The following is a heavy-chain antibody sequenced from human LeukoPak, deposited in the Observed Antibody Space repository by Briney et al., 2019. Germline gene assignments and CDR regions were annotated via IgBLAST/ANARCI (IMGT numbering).Heavy chain of an antibody. D-gene: IGHD3-22*01. Sequence: SETLSLTCTVSGGSISSSSYYWGWIRQPPGKGLEWIGSIYYSGDTYYNPSLKSRVTISVDTSKIQFSLKLNSVTAADTAVYCCARHRAYVSSGYYYREGFDYWGQGTLVTVSS. CDR1: GGSISSSSYY. CDR2: IYYSGDT. V-gene: IGHV4-39*01. CDR3: ARHRAYVSSGYYYREGFDY. J-gene: IGHJ4*02.